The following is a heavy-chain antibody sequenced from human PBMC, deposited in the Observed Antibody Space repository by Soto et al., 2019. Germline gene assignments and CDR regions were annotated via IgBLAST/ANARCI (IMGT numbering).Heavy chain of an antibody. CDR1: GGTFSSYA. J-gene: IGHJ6*02. V-gene: IGHV1-69*01. D-gene: IGHD6-13*01. Sequence: QVQLVQSGAEVRKPGSSVKVSCKASGGTFSSYAISWVRQAPGQGLEWMGGIIPIFGTANYAQNFQGRVTITADESTSTAYMELSSLRSEETAVYYCARDLRAAGRPGMDVWGQGTTVTVSS. CDR3: ARDLRAAGRPGMDV. CDR2: IIPIFGTA.